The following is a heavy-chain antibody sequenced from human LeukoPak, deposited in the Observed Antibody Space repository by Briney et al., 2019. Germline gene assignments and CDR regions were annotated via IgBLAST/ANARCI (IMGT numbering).Heavy chain of an antibody. D-gene: IGHD3-10*01. J-gene: IGHJ4*02. V-gene: IGHV4-59*08. CDR1: GGSISSYY. CDR2: IYYSGST. CDR3: ARWFSKGFDS. Sequence: RTSETLSLTCTVSGGSISSYYWSWIRQPPGKGLEWIGYIYYSGSTNYNPSLKSRVTISVDTSKNQFSLKLSSVTAADTAVYYCARWFSKGFDSGARGPRVTVSS.